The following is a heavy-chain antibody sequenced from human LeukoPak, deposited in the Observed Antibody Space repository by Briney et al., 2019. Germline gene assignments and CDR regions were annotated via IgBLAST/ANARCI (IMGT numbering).Heavy chain of an antibody. D-gene: IGHD4-11*01. J-gene: IGHJ4*02. CDR2: INPSGGST. CDR1: GYTFTSYY. CDR3: ARDLQTLYDFDY. V-gene: IGHV1-46*01. Sequence: ASVKVSCKASGYTFTSYYMHWVRQAPGQGLEWMGIINPSGGSTSYAQKFQGRVTMTRDTSTSTVYMELSRQRSEDTAVYYCARDLQTLYDFDYWGQGTLVTVSS.